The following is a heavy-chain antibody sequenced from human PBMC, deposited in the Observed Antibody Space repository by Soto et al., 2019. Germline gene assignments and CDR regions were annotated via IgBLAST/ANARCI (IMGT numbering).Heavy chain of an antibody. V-gene: IGHV3-21*01. CDR1: GFDLNYYS. J-gene: IGHJ4*02. Sequence: EVQLVESGGDLVRPGGSLRLSCAASGFDLNYYSMNWVRQAPAKGLEWVSSISPRSDDIYYADSVKGRLTISRDNAKNSVYLQMNSLRDEDTAVYYCARPRGPRGYDLIDYWGQGTLVIVSS. CDR3: ARPRGPRGYDLIDY. CDR2: ISPRSDDI. D-gene: IGHD5-12*01.